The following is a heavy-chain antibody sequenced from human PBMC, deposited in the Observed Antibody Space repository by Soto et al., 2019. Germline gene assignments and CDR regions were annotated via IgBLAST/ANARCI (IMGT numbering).Heavy chain of an antibody. V-gene: IGHV4-30-2*05. D-gene: IGHD6-6*01. CDR3: ARDFKRYSSSPRPLEY. J-gene: IGHJ4*02. CDR2: IYHSGTT. CDR1: GGSISSGGYS. Sequence: SETLSLTCAVSGGSISSGGYSWSWIRQPPGKGLEWIGYIYHSGTTYYNPSLETRLTMSVDTSKNQFSLRLSSVTAADTAMYFCARDFKRYSSSPRPLEYWGQGTLVTVSS.